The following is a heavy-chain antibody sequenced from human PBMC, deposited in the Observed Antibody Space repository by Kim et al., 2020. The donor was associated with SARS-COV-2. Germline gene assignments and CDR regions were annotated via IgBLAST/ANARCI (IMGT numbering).Heavy chain of an antibody. J-gene: IGHJ4*02. D-gene: IGHD3-10*02. V-gene: IGHV2-5*01. Sequence: STSLKSRLTITKHTSKNQVLLTMTNMDPVDTATYYCAHKTPMFHPGFDYWGQGTLVTVSS. CDR3: AHKTPMFHPGFDY.